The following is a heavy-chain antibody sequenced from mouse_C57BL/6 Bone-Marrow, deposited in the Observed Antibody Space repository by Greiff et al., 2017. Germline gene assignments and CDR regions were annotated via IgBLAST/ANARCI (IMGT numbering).Heavy chain of an antibody. CDR2: IYPGDGDT. V-gene: IGHV1-82*01. J-gene: IGHJ2*01. D-gene: IGHD1-1*01. CDR1: GYAFSSSW. Sequence: QVQLQQSGPELVKPGASVKISCKASGYAFSSSWMNWVKQRPGKGLEWIGRIYPGDGDTNYNGKFKGKATLTADKSSSTAYMQLSSLTSEDSAVYFCARGRSYYYGFDYWGQGTTLTVSS. CDR3: ARGRSYYYGFDY.